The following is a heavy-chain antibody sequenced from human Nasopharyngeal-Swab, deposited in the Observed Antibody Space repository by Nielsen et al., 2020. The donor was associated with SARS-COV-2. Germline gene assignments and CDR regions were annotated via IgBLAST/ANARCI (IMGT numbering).Heavy chain of an antibody. V-gene: IGHV4-34*01. J-gene: IGHJ4*02. CDR2: INHSGST. D-gene: IGHD5-18*01. CDR3: AREDTAMGEIFDY. CDR1: GGSLSGYY. Sequence: SETLSLTCAVYGGSLSGYYWSWIRQPPGQGLEWIGEINHSGSTNYNPSLKSRVTISVDTSKNQFSLKLSSVTAADTAVYYCAREDTAMGEIFDYWGQGTLVTVSS.